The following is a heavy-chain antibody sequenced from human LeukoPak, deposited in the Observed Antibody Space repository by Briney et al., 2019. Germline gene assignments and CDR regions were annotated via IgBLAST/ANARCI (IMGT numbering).Heavy chain of an antibody. Sequence: GGSLRLSCAASGFTFSSYGMSWVRQAPGKGLEWVSAISGSGGSTYYADSVKGRFTISRDNSKNTLYLQMNSLRAEDTAVYYCARERLYYDSSGYSLNYWGQGTLVTVSS. V-gene: IGHV3-23*01. CDR2: ISGSGGST. D-gene: IGHD3-22*01. CDR1: GFTFSSYG. CDR3: ARERLYYDSSGYSLNY. J-gene: IGHJ4*02.